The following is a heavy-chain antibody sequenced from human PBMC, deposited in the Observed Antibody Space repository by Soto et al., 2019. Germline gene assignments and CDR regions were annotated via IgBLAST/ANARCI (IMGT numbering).Heavy chain of an antibody. CDR2: INPNSGDT. CDR3: AKGGAIVAAGTRVYLYNAMDV. V-gene: IGHV1-2*02. CDR1: GYTFTGYY. Sequence: QVQLVQSWTEVMRPGDSVKVSCKASGYTFTGYYVHWVRQAPGQGLEWMGWINPNSGDTYLAQRFQGRVTMNRDTSIGTAYMELRGLTSDDTAEYYCAKGGAIVAAGTRVYLYNAMDVWGQGTTVIVSS. J-gene: IGHJ6*02. D-gene: IGHD1-26*01.